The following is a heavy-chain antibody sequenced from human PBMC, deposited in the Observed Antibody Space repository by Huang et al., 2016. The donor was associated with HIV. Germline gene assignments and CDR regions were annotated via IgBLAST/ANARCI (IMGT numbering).Heavy chain of an antibody. CDR3: ARLPGSITMIRGVITDPY. V-gene: IGHV4-39*02. J-gene: IGHJ4*02. Sequence: QLQLQESGPGLVKPSETLSLTCTVSGGSIRSDNYYWGWIRQPPGKGLDVIGSIYYSGSTYYNPSLKRRGTITVDTSKNHFSLRMRSVTAADTAVYYCARLPGSITMIRGVITDPYWGQGTLVTVSS. D-gene: IGHD3-10*01. CDR2: IYYSGST. CDR1: GGSIRSDNYY.